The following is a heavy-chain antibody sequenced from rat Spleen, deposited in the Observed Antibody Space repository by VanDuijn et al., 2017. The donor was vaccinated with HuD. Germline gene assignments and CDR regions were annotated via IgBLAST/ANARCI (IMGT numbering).Heavy chain of an antibody. CDR3: TALSPLAY. V-gene: IGHV10-5*01. CDR1: GFTFSNAA. Sequence: VQVVESGGGLVQPKESLKISCAASGFTFSNAAMYWVRQAPGKGLEWVARIRTKPNNYATYYADSVKGRFTISRDDSKSMVYLQMDNLKTEDTAMYYCTALSPLAYWGQGTLVTVSS. J-gene: IGHJ3*01. D-gene: IGHD3-1*01. CDR2: IRTKPNNYAT.